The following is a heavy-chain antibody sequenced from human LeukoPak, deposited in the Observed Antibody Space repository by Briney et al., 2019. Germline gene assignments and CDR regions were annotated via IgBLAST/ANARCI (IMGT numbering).Heavy chain of an antibody. V-gene: IGHV1-18*01. CDR2: ISAYNGNT. J-gene: IGHJ3*02. D-gene: IGHD3-10*01. Sequence: ASVKVSCKASGYTFTSYDISWVRQAPGQGLEWMGWISAYNGNTNYAQKLQGRVTMTTDTSTSTAYMELRSLRSDDTAVYYCARDFPYYYGSGSYSLGAFDIWGQGTMVTVSS. CDR1: GYTFTSYD. CDR3: ARDFPYYYGSGSYSLGAFDI.